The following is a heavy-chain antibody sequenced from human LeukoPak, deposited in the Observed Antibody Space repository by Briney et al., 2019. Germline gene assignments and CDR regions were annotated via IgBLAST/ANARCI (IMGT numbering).Heavy chain of an antibody. CDR2: INPNSGGT. D-gene: IGHD1-26*01. V-gene: IGHV1-2*02. J-gene: IGHJ4*02. Sequence: ASVKVSCKASGYTFTCYYMHWVRQAPGQGLEWMGWINPNSGGTNYAQKFQGRVTMTRDTSISTAYMELSRLRSDDTAVYYCAREEEQGYYPLFALGYWGQGTLVTVSS. CDR3: AREEEQGYYPLFALGY. CDR1: GYTFTCYY.